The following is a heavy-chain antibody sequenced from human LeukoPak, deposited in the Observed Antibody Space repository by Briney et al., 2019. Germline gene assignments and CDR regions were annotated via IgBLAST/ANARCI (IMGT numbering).Heavy chain of an antibody. J-gene: IGHJ4*02. V-gene: IGHV3-23*02. D-gene: IGHD6-19*01. CDR1: GFTFSRDA. CDR3: AKLSGYSSGWEPD. Sequence: GSLRLSCAASGFTFSRDAMRWVRQAPGKGLEWVSAISGSGGTTYYGDSVKGRLTISRENCKNTLDLQMNGGRAEDTAVYYCAKLSGYSSGWEPDWGQGTLVTVSS. CDR2: ISGSGGTT.